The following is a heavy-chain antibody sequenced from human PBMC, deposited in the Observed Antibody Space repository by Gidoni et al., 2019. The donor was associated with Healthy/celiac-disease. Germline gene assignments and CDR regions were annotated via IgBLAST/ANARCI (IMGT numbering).Heavy chain of an antibody. Sequence: QVQLVQSGAEVKKPGASVKVSCKASGYTFTSYGISWVRQAPGQGLEWMGWISAYNGNTNYAQKLQGRVTMTTDTSTSTAYMELRSLRSDDTAVYYCAKIQQPWAKTPYNWFDPWGQGTLVTVSS. CDR2: ISAYNGNT. CDR1: GYTFTSYG. D-gene: IGHD6-13*01. J-gene: IGHJ5*02. V-gene: IGHV1-18*01. CDR3: AKIQQPWAKTPYNWFDP.